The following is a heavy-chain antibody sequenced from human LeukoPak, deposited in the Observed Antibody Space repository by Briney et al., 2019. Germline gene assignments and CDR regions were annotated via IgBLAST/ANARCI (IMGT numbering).Heavy chain of an antibody. CDR3: ARDRVVVVAASSALYGMDV. Sequence: SETLPLTCTVSGGSISSYYWSWIRQPAGKGLEWIGRIYTSGSTNYNPSLKSRVTMSVDTSKNQFSLKLSSVTAADTAVYYCARDRVVVVAASSALYGMDVWGQGTTVTVSS. J-gene: IGHJ6*02. V-gene: IGHV4-4*07. CDR2: IYTSGST. D-gene: IGHD2-15*01. CDR1: GGSISSYY.